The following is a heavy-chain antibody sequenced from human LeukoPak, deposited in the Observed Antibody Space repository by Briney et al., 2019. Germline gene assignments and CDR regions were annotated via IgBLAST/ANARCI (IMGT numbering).Heavy chain of an antibody. J-gene: IGHJ4*02. Sequence: PGGSLRLSCAASGFSFSDHYMDWVRQAPGKGLEWVGRMKNKANSYITEYAASVQGRFTISRDDSQDSLYLQMNSLKTEDKAVYYCATIRGWLGYWGQGTLVTVSS. CDR3: ATIRGWLGY. D-gene: IGHD5-24*01. CDR2: MKNKANSYIT. CDR1: GFSFSDHY. V-gene: IGHV3-72*01.